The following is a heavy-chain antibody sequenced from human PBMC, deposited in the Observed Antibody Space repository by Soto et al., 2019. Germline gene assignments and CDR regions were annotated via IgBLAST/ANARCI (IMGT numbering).Heavy chain of an antibody. CDR3: ARDRAVLGSSGSVHAFDF. CDR1: GFTVSSNY. Sequence: EVQLVESGGGLIQPGGSLRLSCAASGFTVSSNYMSWVRQAPGKGLEWVSVIYSGGSTYYADSVKGRFTISRDNSKNTLYLQMNSLRAEDTAVYYCARDRAVLGSSGSVHAFDFWGRGTMVTVSS. CDR2: IYSGGST. J-gene: IGHJ3*01. D-gene: IGHD3-22*01. V-gene: IGHV3-53*01.